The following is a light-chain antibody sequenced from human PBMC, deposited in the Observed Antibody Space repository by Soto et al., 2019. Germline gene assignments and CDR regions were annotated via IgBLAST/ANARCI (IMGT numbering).Light chain of an antibody. CDR1: QSVDSL. V-gene: IGKV3-15*01. CDR2: RAS. J-gene: IGKJ5*01. Sequence: EIVMTQSPATLSVSPGETATLSCKTSQSVDSLLAWYQQKPGQAPRLLIYRASTRTTAIPARFSGSGSGTEFTLTINSLQSEDFAVYYCQQYNNWPITFGQGTRLE. CDR3: QQYNNWPIT.